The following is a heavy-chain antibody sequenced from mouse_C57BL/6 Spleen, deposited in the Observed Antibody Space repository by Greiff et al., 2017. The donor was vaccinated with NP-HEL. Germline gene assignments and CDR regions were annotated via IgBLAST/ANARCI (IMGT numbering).Heavy chain of an antibody. D-gene: IGHD2-4*01. J-gene: IGHJ3*01. CDR3: ASPYDYLFAY. V-gene: IGHV1-26*01. CDR1: GYTFTDYY. Sequence: VQLKQSGPELVKPGASVKISCKASGYTFTDYYMNWVKQSHGKSLEWIGDINPNNGGTSYNQKFKGKATLTVDKSSSTAYMELRSLTSEDSAVYYCASPYDYLFAYWGQGTLVTVSA. CDR2: INPNNGGT.